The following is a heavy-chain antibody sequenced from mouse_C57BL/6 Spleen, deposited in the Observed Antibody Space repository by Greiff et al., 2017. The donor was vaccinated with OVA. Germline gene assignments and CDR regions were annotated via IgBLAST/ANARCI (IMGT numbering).Heavy chain of an antibody. CDR3: TTPRGSSGPFDY. CDR2: IDPETGGT. V-gene: IGHV1-15*01. Sequence: VQLQQSGAELVRPGASVTLSCKASGYTFTDYEMHWVKQTPVHGLEWIGAIDPETGGTAYNQKFKGKAILTADKSSSTAYMELRSLTSEDSAVDYCTTPRGSSGPFDYWGQGTTLTVSS. D-gene: IGHD3-2*02. J-gene: IGHJ2*01. CDR1: GYTFTDYE.